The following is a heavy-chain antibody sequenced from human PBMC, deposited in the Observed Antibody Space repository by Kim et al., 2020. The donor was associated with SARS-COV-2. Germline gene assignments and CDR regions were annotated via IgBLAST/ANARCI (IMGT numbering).Heavy chain of an antibody. CDR3: ARSTGTTLVGIWFDP. V-gene: IGHV3-64*01. CDR2: ISSNGGST. J-gene: IGHJ5*02. D-gene: IGHD1-7*01. CDR1: GFTFSSYA. Sequence: GGSLRLSCAASGFTFSSYAMHWVRQAPGKGLEYVSAISSNGGSTYYANSVKGRFTISRDNSKNTLYLQMGSLRAEDMAVYYCARSTGTTLVGIWFDPWGQGTLVTVSS.